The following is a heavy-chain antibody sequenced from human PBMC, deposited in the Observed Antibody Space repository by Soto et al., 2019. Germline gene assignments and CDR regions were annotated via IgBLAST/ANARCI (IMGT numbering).Heavy chain of an antibody. J-gene: IGHJ6*02. Sequence: ASVKVSCKAPGYTFTGYYMHWVRQAPGQGLEWMGWINPNSGGTNYAQKFQGWVTMTRDTSISTAYMELSRLRSDDTAVYYCARGRGSGYYTYYYYGMDVWGQGTTVTVSS. D-gene: IGHD3-3*01. CDR1: GYTFTGYY. CDR2: INPNSGGT. CDR3: ARGRGSGYYTYYYYGMDV. V-gene: IGHV1-2*04.